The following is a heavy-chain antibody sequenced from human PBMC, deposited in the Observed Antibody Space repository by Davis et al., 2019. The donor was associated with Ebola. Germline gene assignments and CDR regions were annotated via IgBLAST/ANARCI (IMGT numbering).Heavy chain of an antibody. J-gene: IGHJ3*01. V-gene: IGHV4-38-2*02. Sequence: PSETLSPTCTVSGSYIGSGHHWGWIRQPRGKGLEWIGSIHYRGTTYYNPSLKSRVTISLDTSKNQFSLKLSSVTAADTAVYYCARTNAFDSWGQGTMVTVSP. CDR3: ARTNAFDS. D-gene: IGHD4-11*01. CDR2: IHYRGTT. CDR1: GSYIGSGHH.